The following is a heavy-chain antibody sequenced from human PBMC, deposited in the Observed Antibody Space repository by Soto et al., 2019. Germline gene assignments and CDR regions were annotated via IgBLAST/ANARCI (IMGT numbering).Heavy chain of an antibody. D-gene: IGHD4-17*01. J-gene: IGHJ3*02. Sequence: PGGSLRLSCAASGFTFSSYSMNWVRQAPGKGLEWVAVIWYDGSNKYYADSVKGRFTISRDNSKNTLYLQMNSLRAEDTAVYYCARDHGDYAFDIWGQGTMLTVS. V-gene: IGHV3-33*08. CDR3: ARDHGDYAFDI. CDR2: IWYDGSNK. CDR1: GFTFSSYS.